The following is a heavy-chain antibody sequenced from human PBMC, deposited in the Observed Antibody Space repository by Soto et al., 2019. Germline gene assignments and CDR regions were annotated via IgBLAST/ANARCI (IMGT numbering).Heavy chain of an antibody. CDR2: IYYSGST. V-gene: IGHV4-59*01. J-gene: IGHJ4*02. CDR3: ARDLLRGWLAY. Sequence: PSETLSLTCTVSGGSISSYYWSWIRQPPGKGLEWIGYIYYSGSTNYNPSLKSRVTISVDTSKNQFSLKLSSVTAADTAVYYCARDLLRGWLAYWAQGTLVPVSS. CDR1: GGSISSYY.